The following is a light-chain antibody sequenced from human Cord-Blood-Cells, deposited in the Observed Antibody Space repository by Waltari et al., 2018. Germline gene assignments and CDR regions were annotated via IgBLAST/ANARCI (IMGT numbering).Light chain of an antibody. CDR3: QQYKNWPPIT. CDR1: QRVSSN. Sequence: IVMTQSPATLSVSPGERATLSCRASQRVSSNLAWYQQKPGQAPRLLIYGASTRATGIPARFSGSGSGTEFTLTISSLQSEDFAVYYCQQYKNWPPITFGQGTRLEIK. V-gene: IGKV3-15*01. J-gene: IGKJ5*01. CDR2: GAS.